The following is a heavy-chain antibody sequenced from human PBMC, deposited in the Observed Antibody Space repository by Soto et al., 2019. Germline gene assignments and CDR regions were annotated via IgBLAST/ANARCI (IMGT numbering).Heavy chain of an antibody. CDR1: GFTLSGYA. V-gene: IGHV3-64*01. Sequence: EVQLAESGGGLAQPGGSLRLSCAASGFTLSGYAMDWVRQAPGKGLEYVSGISSNGVGTYYANSVQGRFTISRDNSKNTVYIQRGSLRPEDMAVYYCARRARPDFYYMDVWGKGTTVTVSS. CDR3: ARRARPDFYYMDV. J-gene: IGHJ6*03. D-gene: IGHD6-6*01. CDR2: ISSNGVGT.